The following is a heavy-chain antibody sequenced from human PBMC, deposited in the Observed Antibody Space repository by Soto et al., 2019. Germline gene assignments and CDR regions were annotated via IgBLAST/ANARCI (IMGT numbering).Heavy chain of an antibody. D-gene: IGHD3-10*01. CDR1: GFTFSSYG. J-gene: IGHJ4*02. CDR3: ANGYGSTI. V-gene: IGHV3-21*01. Sequence: GALRLSCAASGFTFSSYGMNWVRQAPGKGLEWVSSISSSGNYIYYADSVKGRFTISRDNAKNSLYLQMNSLRAEDTAVYYCANGYGSTIWGQGTLVTVSS. CDR2: ISSSGNYI.